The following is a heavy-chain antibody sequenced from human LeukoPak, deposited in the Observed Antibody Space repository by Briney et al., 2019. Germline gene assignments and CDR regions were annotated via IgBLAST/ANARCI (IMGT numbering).Heavy chain of an antibody. V-gene: IGHV3-15*01. CDR1: GFTFSNAW. J-gene: IGHJ4*02. D-gene: IGHD6-13*01. CDR2: IKSKTDGGTT. CDR3: ACEYSSSWFDY. Sequence: PGGSLRLSCAASGFTFSNAWMSWVRQAPGKGLEWVGRIKSKTDGGTTDYAAPVKGRFTISRDDSKNTLYLQMNSLRAEDTAVYYCACEYSSSWFDYWGQGTLVTVSS.